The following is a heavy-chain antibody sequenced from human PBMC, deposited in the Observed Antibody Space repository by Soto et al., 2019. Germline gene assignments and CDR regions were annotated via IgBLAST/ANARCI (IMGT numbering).Heavy chain of an antibody. J-gene: IGHJ2*01. D-gene: IGHD4-17*01. CDR2: ISYDGSNK. Sequence: QVPLVESGGGVVQPGRSLRLSCAASGFTFSSYAMHWVRQAPGKGLEWVAVISYDGSNKYYADSVKGRFTISRDNSKNTLYLQMNSLRAEDTAVYYCARGLYYGGTLDLWGRGTLVTVSS. CDR3: ARGLYYGGTLDL. CDR1: GFTFSSYA. V-gene: IGHV3-30-3*01.